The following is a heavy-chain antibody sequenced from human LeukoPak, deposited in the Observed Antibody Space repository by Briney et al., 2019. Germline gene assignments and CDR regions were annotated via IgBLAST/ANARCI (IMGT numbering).Heavy chain of an antibody. CDR2: IIPLFGTA. V-gene: IGHV1-69*13. Sequence: GASANVSCKASGGTLSSYAVSWVRQAPGQGLEWMGGIIPLFGTANYAQKFKGRVTITADESTSAAYMELSSLKSEDTAVYYCASKYCTNGVCYTGHYYYYYGMDVWGQGTTVTVSS. J-gene: IGHJ6*02. D-gene: IGHD2-8*01. CDR1: GGTLSSYA. CDR3: ASKYCTNGVCYTGHYYYYYGMDV.